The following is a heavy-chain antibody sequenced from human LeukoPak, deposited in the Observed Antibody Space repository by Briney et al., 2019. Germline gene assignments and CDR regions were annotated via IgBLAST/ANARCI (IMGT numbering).Heavy chain of an antibody. D-gene: IGHD3-22*01. V-gene: IGHV4-39*01. Sequence: SETLSLTCTVSGGSISGSSYYWGWIRQPPGKGLEWIGSIYYSGSTYYNPSLKSRVTISVDTSKNQFSLKLSSVTAADTAVYYCASGSWGYHDSSGYYEPPFDYWGQGTLVTVSS. CDR2: IYYSGST. J-gene: IGHJ4*02. CDR3: ASGSWGYHDSSGYYEPPFDY. CDR1: GGSISGSSYY.